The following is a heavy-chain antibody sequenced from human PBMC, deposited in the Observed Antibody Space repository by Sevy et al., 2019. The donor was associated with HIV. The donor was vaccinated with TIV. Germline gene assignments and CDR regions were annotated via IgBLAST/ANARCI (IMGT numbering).Heavy chain of an antibody. V-gene: IGHV3-23*01. CDR3: AKVHLAALNYYHYYGMDV. Sequence: GGSLRLSCAASGVTFSSYAMSWVRQAPGKGLEWVSAISGSGGSTYYADYVKGRFTISRDNSKNTLYMQMNSLRAEDTAVYYCAKVHLAALNYYHYYGMDVWGQGTTVTVSS. CDR1: GVTFSSYA. CDR2: ISGSGGST. J-gene: IGHJ6*02.